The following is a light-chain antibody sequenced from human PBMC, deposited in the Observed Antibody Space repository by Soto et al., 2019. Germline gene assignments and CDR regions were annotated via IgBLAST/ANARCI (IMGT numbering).Light chain of an antibody. Sequence: EIALTQSPATLSLSPGERATLSCRASQSVSSYLAWYQQKPGQAPRLLIYDASSRATGIPDRFSGSGSGTDFTLTISRLEPEDFAVYYCQQYGSSRTFGQGTKVDNK. CDR3: QQYGSSRT. CDR1: QSVSSY. J-gene: IGKJ1*01. V-gene: IGKV3-20*01. CDR2: DAS.